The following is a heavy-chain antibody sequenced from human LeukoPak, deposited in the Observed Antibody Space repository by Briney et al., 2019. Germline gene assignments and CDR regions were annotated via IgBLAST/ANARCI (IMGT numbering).Heavy chain of an antibody. CDR3: AILPRVGATGY. J-gene: IGHJ4*02. Sequence: QSGGSLRLSCAASGFTFSSYGMHWVRQAPGKGLEWVAVISYDGSNKYYADSVKGRFTISRDNSKNTLYLQMNSLRAEDTAVYYCAILPRVGATGYWGQGTLVTVSS. V-gene: IGHV3-30*03. CDR1: GFTFSSYG. CDR2: ISYDGSNK. D-gene: IGHD1-26*01.